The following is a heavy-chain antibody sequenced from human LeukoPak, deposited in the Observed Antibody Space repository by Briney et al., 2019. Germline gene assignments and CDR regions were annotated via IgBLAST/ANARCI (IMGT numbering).Heavy chain of an antibody. CDR1: GGSISSSGYY. CDR3: ARVYYSSSYDYWYFDL. Sequence: KASETLSLTCTVSGGSISSSGYYWSWIRQPPGKGLEWIGYIYYSGSTNYNPSLKSRVTISVDTSKNQFSLKLSSVTAADTAVYYCARVYYSSSYDYWYFDLWGRGTLVTVSS. D-gene: IGHD6-13*01. CDR2: IYYSGST. V-gene: IGHV4-61*08. J-gene: IGHJ2*01.